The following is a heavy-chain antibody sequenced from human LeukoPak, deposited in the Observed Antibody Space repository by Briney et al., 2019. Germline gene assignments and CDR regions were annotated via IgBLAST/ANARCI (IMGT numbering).Heavy chain of an antibody. CDR1: GFTFSSYS. CDR2: ISSGSSYI. Sequence: GGSLRLSCAASGFTFSSYSMNWVRQAPGRGLEWVSSISSGSSYIYYADSVKGRFTISRDNAKNSLYLQMNSLRAEDTAVYYCARVLGTHVDYWGQGTLVTVSS. V-gene: IGHV3-21*01. D-gene: IGHD1-26*01. J-gene: IGHJ4*02. CDR3: ARVLGTHVDY.